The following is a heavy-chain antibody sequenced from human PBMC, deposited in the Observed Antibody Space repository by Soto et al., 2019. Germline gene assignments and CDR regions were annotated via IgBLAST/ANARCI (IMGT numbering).Heavy chain of an antibody. D-gene: IGHD5-18*01. Sequence: QVQLVQSGAEVRKPGSSVQVSCKASGGTFYTYTFSWVRQAPGQGLEWMGSITPIYPTTNYAEKFQCMLTVTADGSTSTAYMELSSLTSDDTAVYYCARIPRYSFPTSDDLDSWGQGTLVTVSS. V-gene: IGHV1-69*15. CDR3: ARIPRYSFPTSDDLDS. CDR1: GGTFYTYT. CDR2: ITPIYPTT. J-gene: IGHJ4*02.